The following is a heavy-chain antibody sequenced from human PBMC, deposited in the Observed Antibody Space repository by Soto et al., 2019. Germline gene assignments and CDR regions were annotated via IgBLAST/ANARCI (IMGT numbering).Heavy chain of an antibody. CDR3: ARDWRLRERSSIPFMDV. D-gene: IGHD1-26*01. V-gene: IGHV1-18*04. CDR1: GYTFTSYG. CDR2: ISGYDGNT. Sequence: QGQLVQSGAEVKKPGASVKVSCKASGYTFTSYGINWVRQAPGQGLEWMGWISGYDGNTNYPEKLQGRVTMTRDTSTTTAYMDLRSLTSDDTAIYYCARDWRLRERSSIPFMDVWGQGTTVTVSS. J-gene: IGHJ6*02.